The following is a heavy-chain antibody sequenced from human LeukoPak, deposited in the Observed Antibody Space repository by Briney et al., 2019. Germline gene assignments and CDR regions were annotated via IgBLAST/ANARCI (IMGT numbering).Heavy chain of an antibody. CDR1: GFTFSSYA. Sequence: GGSLRLSCAASGFTFSSYAMSWVRQAPGKGLEWVSGISDSGGVTSYADSVKGRFTISRDNAKNSLYLQMNSLRADDTAVYYCAREGSTSGFDFWGQGNLVTVSS. CDR3: AREGSTSGFDF. CDR2: ISDSGGVT. D-gene: IGHD2-2*01. J-gene: IGHJ4*02. V-gene: IGHV3-23*01.